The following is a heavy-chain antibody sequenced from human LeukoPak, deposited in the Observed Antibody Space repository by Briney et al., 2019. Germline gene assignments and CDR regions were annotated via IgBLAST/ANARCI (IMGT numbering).Heavy chain of an antibody. J-gene: IGHJ4*02. CDR2: IYSGGST. CDR3: ARDPAVAAYYFGY. CDR1: GFTVSSNY. V-gene: IGHV3-66*01. Sequence: GGSLRLSCAASGFTVSSNYMSWVRQAPGKGLEWVSVIYSGGSTYYADSVKGRFTISRDNSKNTLYLQMNSLRAEDTAVYYCARDPAVAAYYFGYWGQGTLVTVSS. D-gene: IGHD6-19*01.